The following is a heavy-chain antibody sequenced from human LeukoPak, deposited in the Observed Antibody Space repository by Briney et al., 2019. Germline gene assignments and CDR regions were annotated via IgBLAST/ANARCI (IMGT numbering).Heavy chain of an antibody. Sequence: GGSLRLSCAASGFTFSSYEMNWVRQAPGRGLQWVANINPDGGVKYHVDSVEGRFTVSRDNAQNALYLQMNSLRVEDSAVYYCATSTRGWGQGTLVTVSS. J-gene: IGHJ4*02. V-gene: IGHV3-7*05. CDR2: INPDGGVK. CDR1: GFTFSSYE. CDR3: ATSTRG.